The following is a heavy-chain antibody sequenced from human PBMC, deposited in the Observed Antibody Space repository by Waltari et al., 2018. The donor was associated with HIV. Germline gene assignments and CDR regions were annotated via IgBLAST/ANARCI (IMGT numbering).Heavy chain of an antibody. J-gene: IGHJ4*02. CDR3: AVNSYDSSGYYFG. Sequence: EVQLVESGGGLVKPGGSLRLSCAASGFTFRTYTMNWVRQATGKGLEWVSSISVSSRYIYYADSVKGRFTIARDNAKNSLYVQMNSLRAEDTAVYYCAVNSYDSSGYYFGWGQGTLVTVSS. V-gene: IGHV3-21*02. D-gene: IGHD3-22*01. CDR2: ISVSSRYI. CDR1: GFTFRTYT.